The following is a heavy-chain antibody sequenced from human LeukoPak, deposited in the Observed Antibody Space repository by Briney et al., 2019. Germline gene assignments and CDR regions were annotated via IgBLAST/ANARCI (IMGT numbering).Heavy chain of an antibody. CDR2: ISGSDETT. V-gene: IGHV3-23*01. CDR3: AKEGFDS. CDR1: GFTFNNVG. J-gene: IGHJ4*02. Sequence: PGGSLRLSCAASGFTFNNVGMSWVRQAPGKGLEWVSSISGSDETTYYADSVKGRFAISSDNSKNTLYLHMNSLRAEDAAVYYCAKEGFDSWGQGTLVTVSS.